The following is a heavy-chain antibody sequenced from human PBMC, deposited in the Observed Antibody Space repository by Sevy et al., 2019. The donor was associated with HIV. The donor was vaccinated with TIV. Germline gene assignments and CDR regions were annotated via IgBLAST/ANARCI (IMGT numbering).Heavy chain of an antibody. CDR3: ARDGRYYYDSSDAFDI. Sequence: GSLRLSCAASGFTVSSNYMSWVRQAPGKGLEWVSVIYSGGSTYYADSVKGRFTISRDNSKNTLYLQMNSLRAEDTAVYYCARDGRYYYDSSDAFDIWGQGTMVTVSS. D-gene: IGHD3-22*01. CDR2: IYSGGST. J-gene: IGHJ3*02. V-gene: IGHV3-53*01. CDR1: GFTVSSNY.